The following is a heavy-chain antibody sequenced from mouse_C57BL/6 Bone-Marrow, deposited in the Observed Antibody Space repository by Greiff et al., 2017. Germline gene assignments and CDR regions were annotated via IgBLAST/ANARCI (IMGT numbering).Heavy chain of an antibody. CDR3: ARSTVVSPAWFAY. Sequence: EVQGVESGGGLVQPGGSLSLSCAASGFTFTDYYMSWVRQPPGKALEWLGFIRNKANGYTTEYSASVKGRFTISRDNSQSILSLQMNALRAEDSATYYCARSTVVSPAWFAYWGQGTLVTVSA. V-gene: IGHV7-3*01. CDR1: GFTFTDYY. D-gene: IGHD1-1*01. J-gene: IGHJ3*01. CDR2: IRNKANGYTT.